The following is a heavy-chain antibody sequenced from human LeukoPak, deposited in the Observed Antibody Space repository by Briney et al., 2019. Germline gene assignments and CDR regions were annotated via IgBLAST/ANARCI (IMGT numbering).Heavy chain of an antibody. D-gene: IGHD3-22*01. Sequence: ASVKVSCKASGYAFSFYGINWVRQAPGQGLEWMGFISVNNGNTHYAEKFQGRVTMATDTSTSTAYLEVRSLRSDDTAVYYCARAPIPYYYDSSAYYSDYWGQGTLVTVSS. J-gene: IGHJ4*02. CDR2: ISVNNGNT. CDR3: ARAPIPYYYDSSAYYSDY. CDR1: GYAFSFYG. V-gene: IGHV1-18*01.